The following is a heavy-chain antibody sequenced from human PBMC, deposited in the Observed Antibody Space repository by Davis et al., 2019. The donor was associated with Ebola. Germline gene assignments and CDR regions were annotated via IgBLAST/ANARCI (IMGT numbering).Heavy chain of an antibody. CDR2: LGLSADT. V-gene: IGHV3-21*01. J-gene: IGHJ4*02. Sequence: GGSLRLSCAASGFVFSSYVMSWVRRAPGKGLEWVSTLGLSADTYYADSVKGRFTISRDNAKNSLFLQMNSLRDEDTAVYYCARDGYSNDWGDYWGQGTLVTVSS. CDR1: GFVFSSYV. D-gene: IGHD6-19*01. CDR3: ARDGYSNDWGDY.